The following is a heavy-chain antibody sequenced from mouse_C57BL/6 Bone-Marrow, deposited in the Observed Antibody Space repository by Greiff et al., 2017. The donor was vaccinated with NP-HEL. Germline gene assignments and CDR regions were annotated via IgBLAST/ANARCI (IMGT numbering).Heavy chain of an antibody. CDR2: ISYDGSN. CDR3: ASFGDYDGAWFAY. D-gene: IGHD2-4*01. CDR1: GYSITSGYY. V-gene: IGHV3-6*01. Sequence: EVKLQESGPGLVKPSQSLSLTCSVTGYSITSGYYWNWIRQFPGNQLEWMGYISYDGSNNYNPSLKNRISITRDPSKNQFFLKLNSVTTEDTATYYCASFGDYDGAWFAYWGQGTLVTVSA. J-gene: IGHJ3*01.